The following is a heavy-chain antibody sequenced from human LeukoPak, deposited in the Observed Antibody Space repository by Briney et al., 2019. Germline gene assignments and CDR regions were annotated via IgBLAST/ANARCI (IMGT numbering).Heavy chain of an antibody. V-gene: IGHV3-48*03. CDR3: ARRERDDFWSGYCGDR. CDR1: GFTFSSYE. D-gene: IGHD3-3*01. Sequence: GGSLRLSCAASGFTFSSYEMNWVRQAPGKGLEWVSYISSSGSTIYYADSVKGRFTISRDNAKNSLYLQMNSLRAEDTAVYYCARRERDDFWSGYCGDRWGQGTLVTVSS. CDR2: ISSSGSTI. J-gene: IGHJ4*02.